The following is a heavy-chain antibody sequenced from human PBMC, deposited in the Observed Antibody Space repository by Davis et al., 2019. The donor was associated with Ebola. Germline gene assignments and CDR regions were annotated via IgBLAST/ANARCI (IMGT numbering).Heavy chain of an antibody. CDR2: IRYDGSNK. Sequence: PGGSLRLSCAASGFTFSSYGMHWVRQAPGKGLEWVAFIRYDGSNKYYADSVKGRFTISRDNSKNTLYLQMNSLRAEDTAVYYCAKGGYSSSPGDYWGQGTLVTVSS. J-gene: IGHJ4*02. CDR1: GFTFSSYG. CDR3: AKGGYSSSPGDY. D-gene: IGHD6-6*01. V-gene: IGHV3-30*02.